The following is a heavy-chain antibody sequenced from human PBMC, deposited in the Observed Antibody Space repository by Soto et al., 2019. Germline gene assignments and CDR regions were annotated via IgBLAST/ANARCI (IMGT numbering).Heavy chain of an antibody. D-gene: IGHD3-22*01. Sequence: GGSLRLSCAASGFTFSSYGMHWVRQAPGKGLEWVAVISYDGSNKYYADSVKGRFTISRDNSKNTLYLQMNSLRAEDKAENYCAKATSGVYDSSGYYSSYYYYYGMDVWGQGTTVTVSS. CDR1: GFTFSSYG. V-gene: IGHV3-30*18. J-gene: IGHJ6*02. CDR2: ISYDGSNK. CDR3: AKATSGVYDSSGYYSSYYYYYGMDV.